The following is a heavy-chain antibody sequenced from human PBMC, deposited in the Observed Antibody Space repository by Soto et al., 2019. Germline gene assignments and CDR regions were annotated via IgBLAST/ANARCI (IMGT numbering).Heavy chain of an antibody. CDR2: LYFNGST. CDR1: GGPINSPDYY. CDR3: ARQPTTGDTDLWFDP. V-gene: IGHV4-30-4*01. D-gene: IGHD2-21*01. J-gene: IGHJ5*02. Sequence: SETLSLTCNVSGGPINSPDYYWSWIRQSPGKGLEWIGYLYFNGSTQYNPSLTSPVTMSLDTSKKQFSLKMRSVTAADTAVYYCARQPTTGDTDLWFDPWGQGTLVTVSS.